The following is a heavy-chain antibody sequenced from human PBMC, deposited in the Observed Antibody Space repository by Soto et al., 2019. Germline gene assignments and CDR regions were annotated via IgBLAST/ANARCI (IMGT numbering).Heavy chain of an antibody. V-gene: IGHV3-15*01. CDR3: TTRPYYDILTGYYADY. D-gene: IGHD3-9*01. J-gene: IGHJ4*02. Sequence: AGGSLRLSCAASGFTFSNAWMSWVRQAPGKGLEWVGRIKSKTDGGTTDYAAPVKGRFTISRDDSKNTLYLQMNSLKTEDTAVYYCTTRPYYDILTGYYADYWGQGTLVTVSS. CDR2: IKSKTDGGTT. CDR1: GFTFSNAW.